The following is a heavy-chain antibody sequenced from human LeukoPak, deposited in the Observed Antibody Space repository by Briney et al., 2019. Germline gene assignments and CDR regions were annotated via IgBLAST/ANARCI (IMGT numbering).Heavy chain of an antibody. J-gene: IGHJ6*03. Sequence: SETLSLTCTVSGASISSSYWGWIRQPPGKGLEWIGSIYYSGSTYYNPSLKSRVTISVDTSKNQFSLKLSSVTAADTAVYYCARNIAVAGRGDYMDVWGKGTTVTISS. V-gene: IGHV4-39*01. CDR3: ARNIAVAGRGDYMDV. D-gene: IGHD6-19*01. CDR2: IYYSGST. CDR1: GASISSSY.